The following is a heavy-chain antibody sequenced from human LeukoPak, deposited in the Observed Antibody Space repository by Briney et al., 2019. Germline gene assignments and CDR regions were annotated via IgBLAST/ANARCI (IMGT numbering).Heavy chain of an antibody. CDR1: GFTFSSYA. D-gene: IGHD3-3*01. CDR3: ARGSITYYDFWSGYYHP. Sequence: PGGSLRLSCAASGFTFSSYAMHWVRQAPGKGLEWVAVISYDGGNKYYADSVKGRFTISRDNSKNTLYLQMNSLRAEDTAVYYCARGSITYYDFWSGYYHPWGQGTLVTVSS. J-gene: IGHJ4*02. V-gene: IGHV3-30*01. CDR2: ISYDGGNK.